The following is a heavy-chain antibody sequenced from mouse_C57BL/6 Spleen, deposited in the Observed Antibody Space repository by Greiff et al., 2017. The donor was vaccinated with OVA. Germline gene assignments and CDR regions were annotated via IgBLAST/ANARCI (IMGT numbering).Heavy chain of an antibody. CDR1: GYTFTSCW. V-gene: IGHV1-55*01. CDR3: AGREEIPTEGFYYFGD. CDR2: ILPGGGST. D-gene: IGHD5-1-1*01. Sequence: QVQLQQPGAELVKPGASVTMSCTASGYTFTSCWFTWLKRRPGQGLLWSGDILPGGGSTNYNEKFKNKATLTVDTSSSPAYMQLSSLTSEDSAVNYCAGREEIPTEGFYYFGDWGKGTTLT. J-gene: IGHJ2*01.